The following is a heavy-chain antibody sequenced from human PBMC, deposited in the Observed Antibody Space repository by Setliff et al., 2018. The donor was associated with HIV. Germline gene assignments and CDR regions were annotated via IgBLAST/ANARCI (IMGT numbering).Heavy chain of an antibody. V-gene: IGHV3-73*01. CDR2: IRNKFNSLAT. CDR3: ATNVRVPGSSLDS. CDR1: GFAFVGAE. Sequence: GGSLRLSCAASGFAFVGAEIHWVRQASGKGLEWVGRIRNKFNSLATQYGESLEGRFTISRDVSKNTAYLQMRSLKTDDTAVYFCATNVRVPGSSLDSWGPGSLVTVSS. J-gene: IGHJ1*01. D-gene: IGHD6-19*01.